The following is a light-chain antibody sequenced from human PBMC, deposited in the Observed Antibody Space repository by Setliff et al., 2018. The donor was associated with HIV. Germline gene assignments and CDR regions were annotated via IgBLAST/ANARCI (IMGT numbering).Light chain of an antibody. V-gene: IGLV2-14*01. CDR3: SSYTSSSTLV. CDR1: SSDVGGYPY. J-gene: IGLJ1*01. CDR2: EVS. Sequence: QSALTQPASVSGSPGQSVTISCTGTSSDVGGYPYVSWYQQYPGKVPKLMIYEVSNRPSGVSNRFSGSKSANMASLTISGLQAEDEADYYYSSYTSSSTLVFGTGTKVTVL.